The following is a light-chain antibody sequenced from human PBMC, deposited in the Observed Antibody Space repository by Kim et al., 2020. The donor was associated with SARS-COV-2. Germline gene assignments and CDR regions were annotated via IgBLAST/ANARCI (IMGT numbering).Light chain of an antibody. Sequence: QLVLTQSPSASASLGASVKLTCTLSSGHSSYAIAWHQQQPEKGPRYLMKLKSDGSHNKGDGIPDRFSGSSSGAERYLTISSLQSEDEADYYCQTWGTGIQVVFGGGTQLTVL. CDR2: LKSDGSH. V-gene: IGLV4-69*01. J-gene: IGLJ2*01. CDR3: QTWGTGIQVV. CDR1: SGHSSYA.